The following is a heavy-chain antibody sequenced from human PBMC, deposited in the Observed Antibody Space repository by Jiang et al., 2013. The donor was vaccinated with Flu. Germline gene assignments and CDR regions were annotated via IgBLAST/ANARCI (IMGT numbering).Heavy chain of an antibody. CDR1: GFSFSDHY. V-gene: IGHV3-72*01. CDR3: ARRSIAVTDGHDR. D-gene: IGHD6-19*01. J-gene: IGHJ4*02. CDR2: IRGKVNGYTT. Sequence: VQLVESGGGLVQPGGSLRLSCEASGFSFSDHYMDWVRQAPGKGLEWVGRIRGKVNGYTTEYAASVRGRFSISRDDSITSLYLHMHSLRTEDTAVYYCARRSIAVTDGHDRWGQGALVTVSS.